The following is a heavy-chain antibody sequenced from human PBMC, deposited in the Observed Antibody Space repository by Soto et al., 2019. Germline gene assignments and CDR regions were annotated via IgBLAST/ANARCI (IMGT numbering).Heavy chain of an antibody. CDR1: GVNCDDFA. D-gene: IGHD3-3*01. Sequence: PGGSPRLSCVGTGVNCDDFAMHWVRQAPGKGLEWVSGITWNSRVLAYADSVKGRFTISRDNARNSLYLQMDSLRDEDTALYYCAKGRYDFWSPYYFGSWGTGTLVTV. CDR2: ITWNSRVL. CDR3: AKGRYDFWSPYYFGS. V-gene: IGHV3-9*01. J-gene: IGHJ4*02.